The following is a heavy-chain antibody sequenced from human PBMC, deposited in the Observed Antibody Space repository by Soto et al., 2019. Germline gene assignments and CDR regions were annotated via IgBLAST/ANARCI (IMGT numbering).Heavy chain of an antibody. CDR3: ARDPAFYDSSGHFDY. CDR1: GFTFSSYG. D-gene: IGHD3-22*01. CDR2: IWYDGSNK. J-gene: IGHJ4*02. Sequence: GGSLRLSCAASGFTFSSYGMHWVRQAPGKGLEWVAVIWYDGSNKYYADSVKGRFTISRDNSNNTLYLQMNSLRAEDTAVYYCARDPAFYDSSGHFDYWGQGTLVTVSA. V-gene: IGHV3-33*01.